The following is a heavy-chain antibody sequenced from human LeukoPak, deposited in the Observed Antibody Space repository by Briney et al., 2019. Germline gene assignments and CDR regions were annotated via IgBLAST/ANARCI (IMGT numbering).Heavy chain of an antibody. V-gene: IGHV4-34*01. J-gene: IGHJ6*03. CDR2: INHSGST. Sequence: SETLSLTCAVYGGSFSGYYWSWIRQPPGKGLEWIGEINHSGSTNYNPSLKSRVTISVDTSKNQFSLKLSSVTAADTAVYYCARDSGYYSPYHMDVWGKGTTVTVSS. D-gene: IGHD3-22*01. CDR1: GGSFSGYY. CDR3: ARDSGYYSPYHMDV.